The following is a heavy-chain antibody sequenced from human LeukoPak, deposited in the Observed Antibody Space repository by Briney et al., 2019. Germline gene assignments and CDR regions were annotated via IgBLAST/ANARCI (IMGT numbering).Heavy chain of an antibody. CDR1: GGSFSGYY. CDR2: IYYSGST. J-gene: IGHJ1*01. V-gene: IGHV4-59*08. D-gene: IGHD4-23*01. CDR3: AVGGYYEYFHH. Sequence: SETLSLTCAVYGGSFSGYYWSWIRQPPGKGLEWIAYIYYSGSTNYNPSLKSRVTISVDTSKNQFSLKLNSVTAADTAVYYCAVGGYYEYFHHWGQGTLVTVSS.